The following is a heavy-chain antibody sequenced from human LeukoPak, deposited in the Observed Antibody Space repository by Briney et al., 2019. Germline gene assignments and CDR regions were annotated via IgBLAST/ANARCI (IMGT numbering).Heavy chain of an antibody. CDR1: GGSFSGYY. CDR3: ARGRLGYCSGGSCYSVWFDP. D-gene: IGHD2-15*01. Sequence: SETLSLTCAVYGGSFSGYYWSWIRQPPGKGLEWIGEINHSGSTNYNPSLKSRVTISVDTSKNQFSLKLSSVTAADTAVYYCARGRLGYCSGGSCYSVWFDPWGQGTLVTVSS. V-gene: IGHV4-34*01. J-gene: IGHJ5*02. CDR2: INHSGST.